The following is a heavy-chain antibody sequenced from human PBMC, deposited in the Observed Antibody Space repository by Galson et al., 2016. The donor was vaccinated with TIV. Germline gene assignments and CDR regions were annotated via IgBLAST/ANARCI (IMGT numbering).Heavy chain of an antibody. J-gene: IGHJ4*02. Sequence: SETLSLTCAVYGASFSDYYWSWLRQAPGKGLGWIGEINHTGTTNYNPSLKRRVTMSVDTSKNQISLKLRSWSPADTAVYYCARIPTIWKIYIYIRSHWGQGTLDTASS. V-gene: IGHV4-34*01. CDR3: ARIPTIWKIYIYIRSH. D-gene: IGHD3-3*01. CDR1: GASFSDYY. CDR2: INHTGTT.